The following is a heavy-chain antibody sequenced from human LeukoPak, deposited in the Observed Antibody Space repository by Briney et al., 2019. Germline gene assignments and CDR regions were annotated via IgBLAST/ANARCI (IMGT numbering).Heavy chain of an antibody. CDR2: ISSSGST. Sequence: PSETLSLTCTVSGDSFRSYQWSWLQQPPGKGLEWIGYISSSGSTSYNPSLKSRLTISVDMSKNQFSLKLTSVTAADTAVYYCARVGRGDHTWGSYYCDHWGQGTLVSVSS. CDR3: ARVGRGDHTWGSYYCDH. D-gene: IGHD3-16*01. J-gene: IGHJ4*02. CDR1: GDSFRSYQ. V-gene: IGHV4-59*01.